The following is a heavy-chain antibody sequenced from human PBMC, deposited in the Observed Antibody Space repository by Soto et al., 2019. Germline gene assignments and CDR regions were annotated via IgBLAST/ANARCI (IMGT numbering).Heavy chain of an antibody. Sequence: ASVKVSCKASGYTFTSYAMHWVRQAPGQRLEWMGWINAGNGNTKYSQKFQGRVTITRDTSASTAYMELSSLRSEDTAVYYCAKNGGSGSGYDPYYYYGMDVWGQGTTVTSP. D-gene: IGHD3-22*01. J-gene: IGHJ6*02. CDR2: INAGNGNT. CDR3: AKNGGSGSGYDPYYYYGMDV. CDR1: GYTFTSYA. V-gene: IGHV1-3*01.